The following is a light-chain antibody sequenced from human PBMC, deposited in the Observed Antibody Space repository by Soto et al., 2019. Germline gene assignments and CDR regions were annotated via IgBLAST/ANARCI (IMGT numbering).Light chain of an antibody. CDR3: QQYDDWPRT. J-gene: IGKJ1*01. V-gene: IGKV3-15*01. CDR1: QSVSSN. Sequence: EVVVTQSPATLSVSPGERVTLSCRASQSVSSNLAWYQQILGQAPRLLIYAASTRATGIPVRFSGSGSGTEFTLTISSLQSEDFAVYYCQQYDDWPRTFGQGTKVDIK. CDR2: AAS.